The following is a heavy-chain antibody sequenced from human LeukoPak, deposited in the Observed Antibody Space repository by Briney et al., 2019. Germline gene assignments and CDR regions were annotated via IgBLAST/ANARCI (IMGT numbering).Heavy chain of an antibody. J-gene: IGHJ4*02. V-gene: IGHV3-74*01. CDR3: ARGNDLDY. D-gene: IGHD1-1*01. CDR2: IPTDDNPT. Sequence: GGSLRLSCAASGFVFSNFVMHWVRQAPGKGLVWVSRIPTDDNPTNYADFVQGRFTISRDNAKNTVYLQMNNLRAEDTAVYYCARGNDLDYWGQGTLVTVSS. CDR1: GFVFSNFV.